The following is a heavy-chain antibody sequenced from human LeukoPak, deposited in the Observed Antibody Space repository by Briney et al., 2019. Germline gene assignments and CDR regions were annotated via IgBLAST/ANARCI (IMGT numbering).Heavy chain of an antibody. CDR1: GFTFSSYA. J-gene: IGHJ4*02. CDR2: ISGSGGST. CDR3: AKDSSFDYYDSSGFTQS. V-gene: IGHV3-23*01. Sequence: GGSLRLSCAASGFTFSSYAMSWVRQAPGKGLEWVSAISGSGGSTYYADSVKGRFTISRDNSKNTLYLQMNSLRAEDTAVYYCAKDSSFDYYDSSGFTQSWGQGTLVTVSS. D-gene: IGHD3-22*01.